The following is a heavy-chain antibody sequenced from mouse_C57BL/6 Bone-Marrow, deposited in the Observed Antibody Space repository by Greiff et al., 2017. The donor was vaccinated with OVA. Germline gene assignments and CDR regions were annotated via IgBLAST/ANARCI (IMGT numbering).Heavy chain of an antibody. Sequence: VQLQQPGAELVKPGASVKLSCKASGYTFTSYWMQWVKQRPGQGLEWIGEIDPSDSYTNYNQKLQGKATLTVDTSSSTAYMQLSSLTSEDSAVYYCARRDFDYWGQGTTLTVSS. J-gene: IGHJ2*01. CDR1: GYTFTSYW. CDR3: ARRDFDY. CDR2: IDPSDSYT. V-gene: IGHV1-50*01.